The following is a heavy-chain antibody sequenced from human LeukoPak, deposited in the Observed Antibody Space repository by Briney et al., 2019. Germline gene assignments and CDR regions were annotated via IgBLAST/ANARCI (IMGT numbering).Heavy chain of an antibody. CDR2: ISYDGSNK. J-gene: IGHJ4*02. CDR1: GFTFSSYA. V-gene: IGHV3-30*04. CDR3: ARDSSDYDFWSGYSH. Sequence: GGSLRLSCAASGFTFSSYAMHWVRQAPGKGLEWVAVISYDGSNKYYADSAKGRFTISRDNSKNTLYLQMNSLRAEDTAVYYCARDSSDYDFWSGYSHWGQGTLVTVSS. D-gene: IGHD3-3*01.